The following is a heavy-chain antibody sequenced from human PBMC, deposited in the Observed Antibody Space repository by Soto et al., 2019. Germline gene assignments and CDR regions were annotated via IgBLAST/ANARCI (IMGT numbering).Heavy chain of an antibody. Sequence: LSLTCAVSGASISSVKWWSWVRQPPGKGLEWIGEIYHGGDTNYNSSLKSRVTMSVDKSRNQFTLRLTSVTAADTAVYYCASTDSGWPTYEAYWGQGTLVTVSS. D-gene: IGHD6-19*01. CDR3: ASTDSGWPTYEAY. CDR2: IYHGGDT. CDR1: GASISSVKW. V-gene: IGHV4-4*02. J-gene: IGHJ4*02.